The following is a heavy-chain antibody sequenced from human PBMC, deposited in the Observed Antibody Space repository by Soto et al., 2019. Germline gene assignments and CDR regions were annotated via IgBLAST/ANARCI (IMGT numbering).Heavy chain of an antibody. CDR3: ATQRGGYYTGDAFDI. D-gene: IGHD3-3*01. J-gene: IGHJ3*02. Sequence: ASVKVSCKVSAYTLTELSMDGVRQAPGKGLEWMGGFDPEDGETIYAQKFHGRVTMTEDTSTDTAYMELSSLRSEATAVYYCATQRGGYYTGDAFDIWGQGTVVTVSS. CDR2: FDPEDGET. CDR1: AYTLTELS. V-gene: IGHV1-24*01.